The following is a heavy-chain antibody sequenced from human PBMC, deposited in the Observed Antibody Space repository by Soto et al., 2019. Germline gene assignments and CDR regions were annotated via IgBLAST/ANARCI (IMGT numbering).Heavy chain of an antibody. CDR3: ARDKDRQQLGGNYYYILDV. D-gene: IGHD3-3*02. V-gene: IGHV1-69*12. J-gene: IGHJ6*02. Sequence: QAQLIQSGAEVKKPGSSVKVSCKASGGTFSTSAISWVRQAPGEGLEWVGGIMPVFATPDYAQKFQGRVTISADESTTTAYLELTSLTTDDTAVYYCARDKDRQQLGGNYYYILDVWGQGTAITVSS. CDR1: GGTFSTSA. CDR2: IMPVFATP.